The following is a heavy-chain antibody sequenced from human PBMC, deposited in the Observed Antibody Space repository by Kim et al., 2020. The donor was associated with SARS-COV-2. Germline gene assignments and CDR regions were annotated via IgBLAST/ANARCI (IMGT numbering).Heavy chain of an antibody. CDR1: GFTFSSYG. Sequence: GGSLRLSCAASGFTFSSYGMHWVRQAPGKGLEWVAVISYDGSNKYYADSVKGRFTISRDNSKNTLYLQMNSLRAEDTAVYYCAKDRRGLDPWGQGTLVTV. CDR3: AKDRRGLDP. J-gene: IGHJ5*02. CDR2: ISYDGSNK. V-gene: IGHV3-30*18. D-gene: IGHD6-6*01.